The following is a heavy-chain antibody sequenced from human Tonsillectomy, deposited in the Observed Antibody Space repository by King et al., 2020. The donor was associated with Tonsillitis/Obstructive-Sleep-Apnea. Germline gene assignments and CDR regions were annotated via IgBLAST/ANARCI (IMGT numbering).Heavy chain of an antibody. CDR1: GFSFSTSGVG. V-gene: IGHV2-5*02. J-gene: IGHJ4*02. Sequence: ITLKESGPTLVKPTQTLTLTCTFSGFSFSTSGVGVGWIRQPPGRALEWLALIYWDDYKRYSPSLRSRLTITKDTPKNQVVLTMTKMDPVDTATYYCAHLRGYDFVWGSYRLDYWGQGTLVTVSS. CDR2: IYWDDYK. D-gene: IGHD3-16*02. CDR3: AHLRGYDFVWGSYRLDY.